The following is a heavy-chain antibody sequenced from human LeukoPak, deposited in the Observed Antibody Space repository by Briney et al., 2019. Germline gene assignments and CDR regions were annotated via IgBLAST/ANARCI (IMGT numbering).Heavy chain of an antibody. V-gene: IGHV3-7*01. J-gene: IGHJ4*02. CDR1: GFTSSSYW. CDR3: ARTLCQQDFDY. Sequence: GGSLRLSCAASGFTSSSYWMSWVRQAPGKGLEWVANIKQAGSEKYYVDSVRGRFTISRDNVKHSLYLQMNSLRAEDTAVYYCARTLCQQDFDYWGQGTLVTVSS. CDR2: IKQAGSEK. D-gene: IGHD3-10*02.